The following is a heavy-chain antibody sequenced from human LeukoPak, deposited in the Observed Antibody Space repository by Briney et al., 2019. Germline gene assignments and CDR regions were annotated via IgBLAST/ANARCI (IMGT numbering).Heavy chain of an antibody. CDR1: GGSFSGYY. Sequence: PSETLSLTCAVYGGSFSGYYWSWIRQPPGKGLEWIGEINHSGSTNYNPSLKSRVTISVDTSKNQFSLKLSSVTAADTAVYYCAGALGSSWPRDWFDPWGQGTLVTVSS. CDR3: AGALGSSWPRDWFDP. CDR2: INHSGST. D-gene: IGHD6-13*01. J-gene: IGHJ5*02. V-gene: IGHV4-34*01.